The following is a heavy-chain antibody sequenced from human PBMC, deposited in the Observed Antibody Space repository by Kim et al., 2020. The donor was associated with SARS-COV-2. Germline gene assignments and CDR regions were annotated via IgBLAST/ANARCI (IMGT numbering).Heavy chain of an antibody. CDR2: FYYSGST. CDR3: ARVGGITMVRGVLPAFDV. CDR1: GGSISSYY. Sequence: SETLSLTCTVSGGSISSYYWSWIRQPPGKGLEWIGYFYYSGSTNYNPSLKSRVTMSVDTSKNQVSLKLSSVSAADTAVYYCARVGGITMVRGVLPAFDVWGPGTMVTVSS. J-gene: IGHJ3*01. V-gene: IGHV4-59*01. D-gene: IGHD3-10*01.